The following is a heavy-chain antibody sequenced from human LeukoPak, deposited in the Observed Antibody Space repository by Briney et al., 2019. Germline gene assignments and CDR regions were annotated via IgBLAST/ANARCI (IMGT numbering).Heavy chain of an antibody. D-gene: IGHD3-22*01. J-gene: IGHJ4*02. CDR2: IRNSGTII. CDR3: ARDLGWTYYYDSSGYYSY. CDR1: GFAFSNYD. Sequence: GGSLRLSCAASGFAFSNYDMDWIRQAPGKGLEWVAYIRNSGTIIYYAESVKGRFTISRDNAKNSLYLQMNSLRAEDTAVYYCARDLGWTYYYDSSGYYSYWGQGTLVTVSS. V-gene: IGHV3-11*04.